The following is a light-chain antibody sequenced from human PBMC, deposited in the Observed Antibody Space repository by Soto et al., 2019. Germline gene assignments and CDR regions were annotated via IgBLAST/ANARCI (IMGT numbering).Light chain of an antibody. CDR1: SSDVGSYNL. V-gene: IGLV2-23*02. CDR2: EVG. J-gene: IGLJ1*01. CDR3: CSYAGSSTFAFYV. Sequence: QSVLTQPASVSGSPGQSITISCTGTSSDVGSYNLVSWYQQHPGKAPKLMIYEVGKRPSGVSNRFSGSKSGNTASLTISGLHAEDEADYYCCSYAGSSTFAFYVFGTGTKVTVL.